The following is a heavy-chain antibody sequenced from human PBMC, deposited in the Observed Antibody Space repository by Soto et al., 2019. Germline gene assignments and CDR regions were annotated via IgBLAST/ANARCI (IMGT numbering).Heavy chain of an antibody. D-gene: IGHD2-2*01. CDR2: IYYRGTA. J-gene: IGHJ6*02. V-gene: IGHV4-31*03. CDR1: GGSISSGGYY. CDR3: ARDTHAEGVDV. Sequence: PSETLSLTCTVSGGSISSGGYYWSWIRQHPGKGREWIGYIYYRGTAYYNPSLRSRVTISVDTSKNQFSLKLTSVIAADTAVYYCARDTHAEGVDVWGQGTTVTVSS.